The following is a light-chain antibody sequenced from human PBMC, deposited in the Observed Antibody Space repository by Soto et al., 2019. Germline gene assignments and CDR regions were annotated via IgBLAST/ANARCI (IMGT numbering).Light chain of an antibody. CDR3: SSYTSSSTYV. Sequence: QSVLTQPASVSGSPGQSITISCTGTSTDIGRYNYVSWYQQHPGKAPKLMIYAVSNRPSGVSNRFSGSKSGNTASLTISGLQAEDEADYYCSSYTSSSTYVFGTGTKLTVL. V-gene: IGLV2-14*03. J-gene: IGLJ1*01. CDR2: AVS. CDR1: STDIGRYNY.